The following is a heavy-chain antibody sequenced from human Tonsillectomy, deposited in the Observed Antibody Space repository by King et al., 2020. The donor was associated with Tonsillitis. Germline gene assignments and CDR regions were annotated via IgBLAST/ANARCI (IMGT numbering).Heavy chain of an antibody. J-gene: IGHJ2*01. V-gene: IGHV4-59*01. Sequence: VQLQESGPGLVKPSETLSLTCTVSGGSISSYYWSWIRQPPGKGLEWIGYIYYSGSTNYNPSLKSRVTISVDTSKNQFSLKLSSVTAADTAVYYCARRNYGGNSGSELNWYFDLWGRGTLVTVSS. CDR2: IYYSGST. D-gene: IGHD4-23*01. CDR3: ARRNYGGNSGSELNWYFDL. CDR1: GGSISSYY.